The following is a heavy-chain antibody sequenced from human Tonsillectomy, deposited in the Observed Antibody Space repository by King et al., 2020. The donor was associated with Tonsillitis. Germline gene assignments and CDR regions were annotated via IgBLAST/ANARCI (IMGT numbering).Heavy chain of an antibody. CDR3: ASQSEYNYGQYDF. V-gene: IGHV4-59*08. Sequence: QLQESGPGLVKPSETLSLNCTVSGGSISSSYWTWIRQPPGKGLEWIGYIYHSGRTTYNPSLRSRVTISADTSKTQFSLKLSSVTAADTAVYYCASQSEYNYGQYDFWGQGTLVTVSS. J-gene: IGHJ4*02. CDR2: IYHSGRT. D-gene: IGHD5-18*01. CDR1: GGSISSSY.